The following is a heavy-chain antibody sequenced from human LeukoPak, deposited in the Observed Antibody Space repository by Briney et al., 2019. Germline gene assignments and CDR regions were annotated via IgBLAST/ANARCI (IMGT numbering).Heavy chain of an antibody. Sequence: GGSLRLSCAASGFTFSIYGMHWVRQAQGKGLEWVALTWYDGSNKNYADSVKGRFTISRDNSKNTLYLQMNSLRGEDTAVYYCARGGLTVAEATTSWYLDYWGQGTLVTVSS. D-gene: IGHD1-26*01. CDR3: ARGGLTVAEATTSWYLDY. CDR1: GFTFSIYG. J-gene: IGHJ4*02. V-gene: IGHV3-33*01. CDR2: TWYDGSNK.